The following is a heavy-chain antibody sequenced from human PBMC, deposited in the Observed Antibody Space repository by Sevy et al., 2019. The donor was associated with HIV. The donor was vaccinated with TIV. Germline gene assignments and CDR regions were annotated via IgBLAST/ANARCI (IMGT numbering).Heavy chain of an antibody. CDR2: VSYGCGKI. Sequence: GGSLRLSCAASGFAFYDYGMSWIRQAPGKGLEWVATVSYGCGKINYADSVKGRFTISRDNSKNSFYLQVDNLRVEDTATYYCAREGCTSHYDYWGQGTRVTVSS. CDR1: GFAFYDYG. J-gene: IGHJ4*02. D-gene: IGHD2-8*01. CDR3: AREGCTSHYDY. V-gene: IGHV3-23*01.